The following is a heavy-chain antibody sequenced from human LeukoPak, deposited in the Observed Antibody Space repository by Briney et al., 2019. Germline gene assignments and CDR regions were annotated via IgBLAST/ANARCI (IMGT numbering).Heavy chain of an antibody. CDR3: ARLQSVTHDYNYYIGGCYYMDV. V-gene: IGHV4-59*08. Sequence: SETLSLTCTVSGGSLNPFYWGWIRQPPGKGLEWIGYMSWCGRTNYNPSLKSRVTISVEAPKNPFSLEVASVNAADTSVYYCARLQSVTHDYNYYIGGCYYMDVWGKGTTVPV. D-gene: IGHD5-24*01. J-gene: IGHJ6*03. CDR2: MSWCGRT. CDR1: GGSLNPFY.